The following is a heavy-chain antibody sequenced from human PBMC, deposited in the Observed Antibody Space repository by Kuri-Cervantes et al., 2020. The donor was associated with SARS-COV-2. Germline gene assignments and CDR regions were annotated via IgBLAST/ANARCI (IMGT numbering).Heavy chain of an antibody. V-gene: IGHV4-61*08. J-gene: IGHJ3*02. CDR3: ARDLSILDYAFDI. Sequence: SETLSLTCTVSGGSISSGDYYWSWIRQPPGKGLEWIGYIYYSGSTNYNPSLKSRVTISVDTSKNQFSLKLSSVTAADTAVYYCARDLSILDYAFDIWGQGTMVTVSS. CDR2: IYYSGST. D-gene: IGHD3/OR15-3a*01. CDR1: GGSISSGDYY.